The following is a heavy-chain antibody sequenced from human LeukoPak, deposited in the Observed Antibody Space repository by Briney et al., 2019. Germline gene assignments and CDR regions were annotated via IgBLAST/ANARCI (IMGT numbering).Heavy chain of an antibody. V-gene: IGHV4-59*08. Sequence: SETLSLICTVSGGSISSYYWSWIRQPPGKGLEWIGYIYYSGSTNYNPSLKSRVTISVDTSKNQFSLKLSSVTAADTAVYYCARGGLLNWFDPWGQGTLVTVSS. CDR3: ARGGLLNWFDP. CDR2: IYYSGST. CDR1: GGSISSYY. J-gene: IGHJ5*02. D-gene: IGHD1-26*01.